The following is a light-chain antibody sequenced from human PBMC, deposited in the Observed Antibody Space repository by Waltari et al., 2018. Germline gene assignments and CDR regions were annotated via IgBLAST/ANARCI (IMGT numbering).Light chain of an antibody. CDR1: SSDVGGYNY. J-gene: IGLJ3*02. Sequence: QSALTQTASVSGTPGQSITISCTGTSSDVGGYNYVSWYQQQPGKAPKLIISEVKKRPAGIFHRFSGSKSGNPSSLTISGLQAEDEADYYFYSYTNRSIVDWVFGGGTKLTVL. V-gene: IGLV2-14*01. CDR2: EVK. CDR3: YSYTNRSIVDWV.